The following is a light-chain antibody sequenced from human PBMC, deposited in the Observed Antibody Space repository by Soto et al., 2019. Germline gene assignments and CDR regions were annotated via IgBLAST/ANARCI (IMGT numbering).Light chain of an antibody. Sequence: DVQLTQSPATLSASVGARVSITCRASQSIRNFLAWYQQKPGKAPQLLIYDVSVLESGVPSRFSGSGSGTDFTLTISSLQPDDFATYYCQQYDNSWTFGQGTKVE. J-gene: IGKJ1*01. V-gene: IGKV1-5*01. CDR3: QQYDNSWT. CDR1: QSIRNF. CDR2: DVS.